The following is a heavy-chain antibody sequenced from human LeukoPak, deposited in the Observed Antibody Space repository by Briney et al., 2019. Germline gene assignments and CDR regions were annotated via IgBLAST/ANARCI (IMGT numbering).Heavy chain of an antibody. D-gene: IGHD1-26*01. CDR2: INHSGST. CDR3: ARDGWLVGGLKTFDY. CDR1: GGSISSGASD. J-gene: IGHJ4*02. Sequence: SETLSLTCTVSGGSISSGASDWGWIRQHPKRGLEWVGYINHSGSTYYNPSLGSRVTMSVDTSKNQFSLKLSSVTAADSAVYYCARDGWLVGGLKTFDYWGQGTLVTVST. V-gene: IGHV4-31*03.